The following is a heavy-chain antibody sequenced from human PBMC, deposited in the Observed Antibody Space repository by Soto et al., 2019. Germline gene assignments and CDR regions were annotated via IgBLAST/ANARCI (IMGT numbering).Heavy chain of an antibody. CDR2: ISSSSSYI. CDR1: GFTFSSYS. CDR3: ARDQPGYSYGYGLGY. D-gene: IGHD5-18*01. J-gene: IGHJ4*02. V-gene: IGHV3-21*01. Sequence: SGGSVRLSCAASGFTFSSYSMNWVRQAPGKGLEWVSSISSSSSYIYYADSVKGRFTISRDNAKNSLYLQMNSLRAEDTAVYYCARDQPGYSYGYGLGYWGQGTLVTVSS.